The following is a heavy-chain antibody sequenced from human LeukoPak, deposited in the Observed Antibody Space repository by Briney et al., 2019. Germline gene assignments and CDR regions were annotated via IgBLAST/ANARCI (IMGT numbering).Heavy chain of an antibody. D-gene: IGHD3-3*01. CDR3: ARELYGRFEY. Sequence: ASVKVSCKASGYNFITYGISWVRQAPGQGPEWMGWINPYDCNTKYTQKVQGRVTMTVDTSTSTVYMELRSLISDDTAVYYCARELYGRFEYWSQGTLVTVPA. J-gene: IGHJ4*02. CDR2: INPYDCNT. V-gene: IGHV1-18*01. CDR1: GYNFITYG.